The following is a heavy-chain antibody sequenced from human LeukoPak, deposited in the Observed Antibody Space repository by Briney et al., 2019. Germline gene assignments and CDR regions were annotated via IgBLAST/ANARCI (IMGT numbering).Heavy chain of an antibody. V-gene: IGHV3-74*01. J-gene: IGHJ4*02. CDR1: GFPFRSYW. CDR2: IDNDAYSS. Sequence: PGGSLRLSCAASGFPFRSYWMHWVRQAPGKGLVWVARIDNDAYSSVYADSVKGRFTISRDNSKNTLYLQMNSLRAEDTAVYYCARDLSYYDSSGFDYWGQGTLVTVSS. D-gene: IGHD3-22*01. CDR3: ARDLSYYDSSGFDY.